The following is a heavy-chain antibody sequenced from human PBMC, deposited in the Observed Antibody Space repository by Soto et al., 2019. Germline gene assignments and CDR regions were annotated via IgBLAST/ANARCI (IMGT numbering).Heavy chain of an antibody. CDR3: ARDLTTVVTDYFQH. V-gene: IGHV1-69*08. D-gene: IGHD4-17*01. CDR2: IIPILGIA. Sequence: QVQLVQSGAEVKKPGSSVKVSYKASGGTFSSYTISWVRQAPGQGLEWMGRIIPILGIANYAQKFQGRVTITADKSTSTAYMELSSLRSEDTAVYYCARDLTTVVTDYFQHWGQGTLVTVSS. J-gene: IGHJ1*01. CDR1: GGTFSSYT.